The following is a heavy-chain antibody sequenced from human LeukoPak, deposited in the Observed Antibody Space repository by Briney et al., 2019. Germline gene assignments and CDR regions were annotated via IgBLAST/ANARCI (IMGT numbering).Heavy chain of an antibody. J-gene: IGHJ4*02. D-gene: IGHD6-13*01. CDR3: ARLAAAGNNLVYYFDY. CDR1: GGSFSGYY. Sequence: SETLSLTCAVYGGSFSGYYWSWIRQPPGKGLEWIGEINHSGSTNYNPSLKSRVTISVDTSKNQSSLKLSSVTAADTAVYYCARLAAAGNNLVYYFDYWGQGTLVTVSS. CDR2: INHSGST. V-gene: IGHV4-34*01.